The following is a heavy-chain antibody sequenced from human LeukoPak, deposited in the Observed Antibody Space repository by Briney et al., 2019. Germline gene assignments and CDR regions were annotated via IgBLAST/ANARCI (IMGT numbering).Heavy chain of an antibody. Sequence: GGSLILSCAASGFTFSSYSVNWVRQAPGKGLEWVSYISSSSSTIYYADSVKGRFTISRDNAKNSLYLQMNSLRAEDTAVYYCAKFRGGSYGTYFDYWGQGTLVTVSS. V-gene: IGHV3-48*01. D-gene: IGHD2-21*01. J-gene: IGHJ4*02. CDR2: ISSSSSTI. CDR1: GFTFSSYS. CDR3: AKFRGGSYGTYFDY.